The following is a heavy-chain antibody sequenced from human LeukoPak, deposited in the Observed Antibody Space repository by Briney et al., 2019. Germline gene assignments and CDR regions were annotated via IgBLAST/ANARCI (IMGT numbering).Heavy chain of an antibody. J-gene: IGHJ6*02. D-gene: IGHD3-3*01. CDR2: FYKGGST. CDR3: ARERYDFWSGHDKGMDV. CDR1: GSSISNYS. Sequence: SEILSLTCSVSGSSISNYSWSWIRQPARKGLEWIGRFYKGGSTKYNFSLKSRVTLSVDTSKNLFSLKLSSVAAADTAVYYCARERYDFWSGHDKGMDVWGQGTTVTVSS. V-gene: IGHV4-4*07.